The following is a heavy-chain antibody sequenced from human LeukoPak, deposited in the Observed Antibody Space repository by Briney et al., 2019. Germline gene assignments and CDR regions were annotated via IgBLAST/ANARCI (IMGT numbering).Heavy chain of an antibody. V-gene: IGHV4-39*01. Sequence: PSETLSLTCTVSGGSISSSSYCWGWIRQPPGKGLEWIGSIYYSGSTYYNPSLKSRVTISVDTSKKQFSLKLSSVTAADTAVYYCARQNSGSYLRVYYYYMDVWGKGTTVTVSS. J-gene: IGHJ6*03. D-gene: IGHD1-26*01. CDR1: GGSISSSSYC. CDR2: IYYSGST. CDR3: ARQNSGSYLRVYYYYMDV.